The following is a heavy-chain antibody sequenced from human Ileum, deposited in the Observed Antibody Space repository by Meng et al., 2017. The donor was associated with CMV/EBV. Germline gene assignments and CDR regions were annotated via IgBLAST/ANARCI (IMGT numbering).Heavy chain of an antibody. CDR1: GGSFSGYY. CDR2: VSHSGVT. D-gene: IGHD2-21*01. V-gene: IGHV4-34*02. J-gene: IGHJ4*02. Sequence: QVQLQQWGEGLLKPSETLSLTCAVYGGSFSGYYWSWIRQPPGKGLEWIAEVSHSGVTNYNPSLKSRVTISIDTSKNQFSLHLSSVTAADTAVYYCAREPPFVPADSWGQGTLVTVSS. CDR3: AREPPFVPADS.